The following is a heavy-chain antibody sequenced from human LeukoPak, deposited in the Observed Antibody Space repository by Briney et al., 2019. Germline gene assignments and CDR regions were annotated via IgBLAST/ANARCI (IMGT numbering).Heavy chain of an antibody. CDR1: GFTFSSYW. Sequence: PGGSLRLSCAASGFTFSSYWMHWVRQVPGKGLVWLSRINSDGSTTSYADSVKGRFTISRDNAKNTLYLQMNSLRAEDTAVFYCARGIATSYSYTLNYGGQGTLVTVSS. D-gene: IGHD2-15*01. J-gene: IGHJ4*02. CDR2: INSDGSTT. V-gene: IGHV3-74*01. CDR3: ARGIATSYSYTLNY.